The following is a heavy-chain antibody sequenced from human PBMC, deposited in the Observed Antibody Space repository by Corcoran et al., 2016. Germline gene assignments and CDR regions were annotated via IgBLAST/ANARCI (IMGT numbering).Heavy chain of an antibody. CDR1: GFTFSSYG. CDR3: AKYWGQYYDFWSGYYAR. J-gene: IGHJ4*02. V-gene: IGHV3-30*18. CDR2: ISYDGSNK. Sequence: QVQLVESGGGVVQPGRSLRLSCAASGFTFSSYGMHWVRQAPGKGLEWVAVISYDGSNKYYADSVKCRFTISTDNSKNTLYLQMNRLRAERTAVYYFAKYWGQYYDFWSGYYARWGQGSLVTVSS. D-gene: IGHD3-3*01.